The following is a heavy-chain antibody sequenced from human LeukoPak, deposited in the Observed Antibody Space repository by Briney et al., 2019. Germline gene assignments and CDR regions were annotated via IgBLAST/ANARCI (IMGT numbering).Heavy chain of an antibody. CDR3: ESSGYYYYFDY. Sequence: GGSLRLSCAASGFTFSSYAMSWVRQAPGKGLEWVSAISGSGGSTYYADSVKGQFTISRDNSKNTLYLQMNSLRAEDTAVYYCESSGYYYYFDYWGQGTLVTVSS. CDR1: GFTFSSYA. V-gene: IGHV3-23*01. J-gene: IGHJ4*02. D-gene: IGHD3-22*01. CDR2: ISGSGGST.